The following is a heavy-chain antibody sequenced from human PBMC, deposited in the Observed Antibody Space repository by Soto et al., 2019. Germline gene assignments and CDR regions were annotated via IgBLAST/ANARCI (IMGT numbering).Heavy chain of an antibody. Sequence: QVQLVESGGGVVQPGRSLRLSCAASGFAFNTYGMHWVRQAPGKGLEWVAVIWYDGSKMHYADSVKGRFTISRDNSKNTLYLQMNSLRAEDTAVYYCARDLEIEVVYYSDYWGQGTPVTVSS. CDR2: IWYDGSKM. CDR1: GFAFNTYG. J-gene: IGHJ4*02. D-gene: IGHD3-22*01. V-gene: IGHV3-33*01. CDR3: ARDLEIEVVYYSDY.